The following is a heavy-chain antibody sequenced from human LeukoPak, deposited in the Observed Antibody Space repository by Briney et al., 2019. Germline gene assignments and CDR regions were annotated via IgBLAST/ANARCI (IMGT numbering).Heavy chain of an antibody. Sequence: SETLSLTCAVSGGSISSGGYCWSWIRHPPGKGLEWIGYIYHSGSTYYNPSLKSRVTISVDRSKNQFSLKLSSVTAADTAVYYCARGKYRTPTQDSWFDPWGQGTLVTVSS. J-gene: IGHJ5*02. CDR1: GGSISSGGYC. D-gene: IGHD6-6*01. CDR3: ARGKYRTPTQDSWFDP. V-gene: IGHV4-30-2*01. CDR2: IYHSGST.